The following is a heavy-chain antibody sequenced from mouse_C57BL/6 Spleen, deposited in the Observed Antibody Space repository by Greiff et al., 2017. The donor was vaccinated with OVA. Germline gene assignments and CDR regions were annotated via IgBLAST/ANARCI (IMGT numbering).Heavy chain of an antibody. CDR3: ARSGYSNSWFAY. J-gene: IGHJ3*01. V-gene: IGHV1-26*01. Sequence: EVKLQQSGPELVKPGASVKISCKASGYTFTDYYMNWVKQSHGKSLEWIGDINPNNGGTSYNQKFKGKATLTVDKSSSTAYMELRSLTSEDSAVYYCARSGYSNSWFAYWGQGTLVTVSA. CDR1: GYTFTDYY. D-gene: IGHD2-5*01. CDR2: INPNNGGT.